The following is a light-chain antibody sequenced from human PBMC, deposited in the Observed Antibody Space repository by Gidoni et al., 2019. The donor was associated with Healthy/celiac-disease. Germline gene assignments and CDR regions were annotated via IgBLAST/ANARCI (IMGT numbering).Light chain of an antibody. Sequence: EMVLTQSPRTLSLSPGERATLSCRASQSVSSSYIPLYQQKPGQAPRLLNSRTSSGSGTDFTLTISRVEPEDFAVYYCQQYGRSPLTFXQXTRLEIK. CDR1: QSVSSSY. V-gene: IGKV3-20*01. CDR2: RTS. CDR3: QQYGRSPLT. J-gene: IGKJ5*01.